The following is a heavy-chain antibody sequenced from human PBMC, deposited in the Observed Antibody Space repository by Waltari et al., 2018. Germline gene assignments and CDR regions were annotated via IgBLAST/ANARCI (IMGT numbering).Heavy chain of an antibody. Sequence: EVQLVESGGGLVKPGGSLRLSCAASGFTFSSYSMNWVRQAPGKGLEWVSSISSSSYIYYADSVKGRFTISRDNAKNSLYLQMNSLRAEDTAVYYCARDSGSGYSSSGAFDIWGQGTMVTVSS. D-gene: IGHD3-22*01. V-gene: IGHV3-21*01. J-gene: IGHJ3*02. CDR1: GFTFSSYS. CDR3: ARDSGSGYSSSGAFDI. CDR2: ISSSSYI.